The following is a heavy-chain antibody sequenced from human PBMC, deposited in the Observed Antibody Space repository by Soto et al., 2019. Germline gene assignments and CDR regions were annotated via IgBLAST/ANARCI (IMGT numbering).Heavy chain of an antibody. V-gene: IGHV3-30-3*01. D-gene: IGHD6-13*01. CDR2: ISYDGSNK. CDR1: GFPFSSYA. J-gene: IGHJ4*02. CDR3: ASEPAAGTGDY. Sequence: GGSLRLSCAASGFPFSSYAMHWVRQAPGKGLEWVAVISYDGSNKYYADSVKGRFTISRDNSKNTLYLQMNSLRAEDTAVYYCASEPAAGTGDYWGQGTLVTVSS.